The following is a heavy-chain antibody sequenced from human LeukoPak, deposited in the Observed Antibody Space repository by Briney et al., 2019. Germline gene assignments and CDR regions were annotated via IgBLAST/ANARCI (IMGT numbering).Heavy chain of an antibody. D-gene: IGHD4-23*01. J-gene: IGHJ4*02. CDR2: FSGSGET. CDR3: AKDLRLSVGTSPFDY. CDR1: GFTFSTYA. Sequence: GGSLRLSCAASGFTFSTYAMAWVRQAPGKGLEWVSAFSGSGETYYADSVKGRFTISRDNSKNTLYLQMNSLRADDTALYYCAKDLRLSVGTSPFDYWGQGTLVTVSS. V-gene: IGHV3-23*01.